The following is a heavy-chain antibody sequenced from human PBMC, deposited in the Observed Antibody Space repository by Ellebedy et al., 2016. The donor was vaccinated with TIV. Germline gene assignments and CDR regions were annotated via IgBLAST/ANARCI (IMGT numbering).Heavy chain of an antibody. J-gene: IGHJ4*02. D-gene: IGHD3-3*01. Sequence: GESLKISCAASGFTFDTYDMNWVRQPPGKGLEWVATVLDRGRITYYADSVKGRFTISRDNSRDTVFLQMNYLTTEDTAIYYCTDPVNFWGQGTLVAVSS. V-gene: IGHV3-23*01. CDR2: VLDRGRIT. CDR3: TDPVNF. CDR1: GFTFDTYD.